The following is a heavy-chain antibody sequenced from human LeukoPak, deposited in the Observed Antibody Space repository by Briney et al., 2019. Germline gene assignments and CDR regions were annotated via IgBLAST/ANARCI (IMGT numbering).Heavy chain of an antibody. J-gene: IGHJ4*02. CDR1: GFPFSRYA. D-gene: IGHD3-3*01. Sequence: GGSLRLSCVGSGFPFSRYALHWIRQAPGKGLEWMAVMSFDGGKDYADSAKGRFTISRDNSRNTLYLQIDDLRPEDTAMFFCARDWSHDYWGQGTLVAVSS. CDR3: ARDWSHDY. V-gene: IGHV3-30-3*01. CDR2: MSFDGGK.